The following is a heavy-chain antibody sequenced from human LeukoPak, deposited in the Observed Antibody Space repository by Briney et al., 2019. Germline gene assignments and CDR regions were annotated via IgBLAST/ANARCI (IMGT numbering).Heavy chain of an antibody. CDR1: GDGVSSNSAA. CDR2: TYYRSKWYN. CDR3: ARGEPYYYDSSGYPQKYYFDY. V-gene: IGHV6-1*01. J-gene: IGHJ4*02. D-gene: IGHD3-22*01. Sequence: SQTLSLTCAISGDGVSSNSAAWNWIRQSPSRGLEWLGRTYYRSKWYNDYAVSVKSRITINPDTSKNQFSLQLNSVTPEDTAVYYCARGEPYYYDSSGYPQKYYFDYWGQGTLVTVSS.